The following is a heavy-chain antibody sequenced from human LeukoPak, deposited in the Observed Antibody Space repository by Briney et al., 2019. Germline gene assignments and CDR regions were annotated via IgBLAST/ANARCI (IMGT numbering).Heavy chain of an antibody. D-gene: IGHD3-10*01. CDR2: IYHSGST. CDR1: GYSISSGYY. Sequence: SETLSLTCTVSGYSISSGYYWGWIRQPPGKGLEWIGSIYHSGSTYYNPSLKSRVTISVDTSKNQFSLKLSSVTAADTAVYCARLFSSGSGIYPPGYWGHGTLVTVSS. J-gene: IGHJ4*01. CDR3: ARLFSSGSGIYPPGY. V-gene: IGHV4-38-2*02.